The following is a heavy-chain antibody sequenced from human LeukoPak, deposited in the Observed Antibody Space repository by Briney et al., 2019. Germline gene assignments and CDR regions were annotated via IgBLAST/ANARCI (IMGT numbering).Heavy chain of an antibody. J-gene: IGHJ4*02. CDR3: ARDQLWFGEFPFDY. Sequence: GGSLRLSCAASGFTFSSYEMNWVRQAPGKGLEWVSYISSSSYIYYADSVKGRFTISRDNAKNSLYLQMNSLRAEDTAVYYCARDQLWFGEFPFDYWGQGTLVTVSS. CDR2: ISSSSYI. D-gene: IGHD3-10*01. V-gene: IGHV3-21*05. CDR1: GFTFSSYE.